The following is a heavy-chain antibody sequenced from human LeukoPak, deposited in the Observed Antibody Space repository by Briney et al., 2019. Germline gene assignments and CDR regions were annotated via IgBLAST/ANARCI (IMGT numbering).Heavy chain of an antibody. CDR1: SYTFTSYG. V-gene: IGHV1-18*01. D-gene: IGHD3-3*01. CDR3: ARDRVTIWSGYQNFDY. CDR2: VSPYNGNT. Sequence: ASVKVSCKASSYTFTSYGINWVRQAPGQGLEWMGWVSPYNGNTNCAQKLQGRVTMTTDTSTSTAYMELRSLRSDDTAVYYCARDRVTIWSGYQNFDYWGQGTLVTVSS. J-gene: IGHJ4*02.